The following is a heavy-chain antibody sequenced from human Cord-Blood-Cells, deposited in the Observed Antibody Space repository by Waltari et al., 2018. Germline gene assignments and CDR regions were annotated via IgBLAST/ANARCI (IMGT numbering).Heavy chain of an antibody. CDR2: IYTSGSS. J-gene: IGHJ3*02. D-gene: IGHD2-15*01. CDR1: GGSLSSYY. Sequence: QVQLQESGPGLVKPSETLSLTCTVSGGSLSSYYWSWIRQPAGKGLEWIGRIYTSGSSNYNPSLKSRVTMSVDTSKNQFSLKLSSVTAADTAVYYCARDIVVVVAATPDAFDIWGQGTMVTVSS. CDR3: ARDIVVVVAATPDAFDI. V-gene: IGHV4-4*07.